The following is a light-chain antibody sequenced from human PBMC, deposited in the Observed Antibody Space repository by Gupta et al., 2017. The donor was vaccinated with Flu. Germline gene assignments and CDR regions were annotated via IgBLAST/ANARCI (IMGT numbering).Light chain of an antibody. Sequence: VTVGKEASISCRYSKSLVYKNGITYLTWFQKKPGESPRGLIYEVSNRESGVPDRFSGSGSVTDLTLKISRVEDEDVGVYYCMRGTHMWTFGQGTRLEV. CDR1: KSLVYKNGITY. J-gene: IGKJ2*02. CDR2: EVS. CDR3: MRGTHMWT. V-gene: IGKV2-30*01.